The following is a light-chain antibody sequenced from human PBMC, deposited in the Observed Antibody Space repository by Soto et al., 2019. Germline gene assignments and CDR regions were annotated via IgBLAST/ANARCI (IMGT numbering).Light chain of an antibody. CDR3: QHYNNWPFT. Sequence: EIVMTQSPATLSVSPGERATLSCRASQSVTYNLAWYQQKPGQAPRLLFYGASTRATGIPARFSGSGSGTEFTLTITSLQSEEFAVYYCQHYNNWPFTFGPGTKVDIK. CDR2: GAS. V-gene: IGKV3-15*01. CDR1: QSVTYN. J-gene: IGKJ3*01.